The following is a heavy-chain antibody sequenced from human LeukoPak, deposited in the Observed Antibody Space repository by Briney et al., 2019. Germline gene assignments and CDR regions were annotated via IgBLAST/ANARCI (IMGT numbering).Heavy chain of an antibody. CDR2: INSRGDTI. V-gene: IGHV3-11*01. CDR1: EFTFSDYH. CDR3: ARDRGDNWYFDL. Sequence: GGSLRLSCAASEFTFSDYHMSWIRQAPGKGLEWVSYINSRGDTIYYAESVRGRFSISRDDAKNSLFLQMSSLRADDTAVYYCARDRGDNWYFDLWGCGTLVTVSS. J-gene: IGHJ2*01. D-gene: IGHD4-17*01.